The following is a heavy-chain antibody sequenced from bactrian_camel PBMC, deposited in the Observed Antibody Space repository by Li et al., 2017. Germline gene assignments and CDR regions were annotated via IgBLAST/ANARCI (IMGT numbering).Heavy chain of an antibody. V-gene: IGHV3S31*01. D-gene: IGHD2*01. J-gene: IGHJ4*01. Sequence: DVQLVESGGGSVQVGESLRLSCTASEFTDSTKCMGRFRRTPGKSREGVARIATGSGNTYYADSVKGRFIISRDKNMLYLEMNSLKPEDTAMYYCAASVGDRYCSAPYLVRGLEKGTTYRGQGTQVTVS. CDR2: IATGSGNT. CDR3: AASVGDRYCSAPYLVRGLEKGTTY. CDR1: EFTDSTKC.